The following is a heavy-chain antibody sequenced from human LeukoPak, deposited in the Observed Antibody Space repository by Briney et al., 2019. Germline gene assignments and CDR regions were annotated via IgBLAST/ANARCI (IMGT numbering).Heavy chain of an antibody. CDR3: AREDLYSSGTPSP. J-gene: IGHJ5*02. Sequence: SETLSLTCTVSGGSISSSSYYWGWIRQPPGKGLEWIGSIYYSGSTNYNPSLKSRVTISVDTSKNQFSLKLSSVTAADTAVYYCAREDLYSSGTPSPWGQGTLVTVSS. V-gene: IGHV4-39*07. CDR1: GGSISSSSYY. CDR2: IYYSGST. D-gene: IGHD6-19*01.